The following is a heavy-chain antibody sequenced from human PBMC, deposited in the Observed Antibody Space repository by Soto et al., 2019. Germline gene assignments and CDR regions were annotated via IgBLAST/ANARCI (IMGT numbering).Heavy chain of an antibody. V-gene: IGHV1-3*01. CDR3: AREGGTVTNLFGMDV. Sequence: QVQLVQSGAEVKKPGSSVKVSCKASGGTFSSYAISWVRQAPGQGLEWMGWINAGNGNTKYSQKFQDRVTISRDSSASTAYMELSSLRSEDTAVYYCAREGGTVTNLFGMDVWGQGTTVTVSS. J-gene: IGHJ6*02. CDR1: GGTFSSYA. D-gene: IGHD4-4*01. CDR2: INAGNGNT.